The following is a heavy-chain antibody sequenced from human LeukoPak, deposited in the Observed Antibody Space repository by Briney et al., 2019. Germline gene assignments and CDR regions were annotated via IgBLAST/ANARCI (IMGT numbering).Heavy chain of an antibody. J-gene: IGHJ4*02. V-gene: IGHV3-33*01. CDR2: IWNDGSKS. CDR1: GFTFSSYG. CDR3: ARFRSGWYMDY. D-gene: IGHD6-19*01. Sequence: GGSLRLSCAASGFTFSSYGMHWVRQAPGKGLEWVTVIWNDGSKSNYPDSVKGRFTISRDDSKNTLFLQMSSLRVEDTAVYYCARFRSGWYMDYWGQGTLVTVSS.